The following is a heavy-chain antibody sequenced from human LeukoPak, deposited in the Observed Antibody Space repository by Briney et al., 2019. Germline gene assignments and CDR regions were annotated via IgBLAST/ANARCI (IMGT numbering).Heavy chain of an antibody. CDR2: ISGSDGST. V-gene: IGHV3-23*01. Sequence: GGSLRLSCAASGFTFSTYAMSWVRQAPGKGLEWVSTISGSDGSTYYADSVKGRLTISRDNARNSLFLQMNSLRGEDTAVYYCARYVYDSSGYSSQYWGQGTLVTVSS. J-gene: IGHJ4*02. CDR1: GFTFSTYA. CDR3: ARYVYDSSGYSSQY. D-gene: IGHD3-22*01.